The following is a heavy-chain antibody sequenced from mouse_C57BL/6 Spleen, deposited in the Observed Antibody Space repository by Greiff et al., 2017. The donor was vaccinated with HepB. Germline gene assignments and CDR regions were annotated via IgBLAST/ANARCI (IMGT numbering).Heavy chain of an antibody. J-gene: IGHJ1*03. D-gene: IGHD1-1*01. Sequence: VQLKESGPELVKPGASVKISCKASGYSFTSYYIHWVKQRPGQGLEWIGWIYPGSGNTKYNEKFKGKATLTADTSSSPAYMQLSSLTSEDSAVYYCARDTTVVANFDVWGTGTTVTVSS. V-gene: IGHV1-66*01. CDR2: IYPGSGNT. CDR3: ARDTTVVANFDV. CDR1: GYSFTSYY.